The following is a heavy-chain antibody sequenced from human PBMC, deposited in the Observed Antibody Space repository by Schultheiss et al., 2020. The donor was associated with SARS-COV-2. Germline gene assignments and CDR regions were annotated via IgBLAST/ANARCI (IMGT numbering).Heavy chain of an antibody. D-gene: IGHD1-1*01. CDR1: GGSISSSSYY. CDR2: IYYSGST. CDR3: ARGFGFNWYYFDY. V-gene: IGHV4-39*07. Sequence: SETLSLTCTVSGGSISSSSYYWGWIRQPPGKGLEWIGSIYYSGSTYYNPSLKSRVTISVDKSKNQFSLKLSSVTAADTAVYYCARGFGFNWYYFDYWGQGTLVTVSS. J-gene: IGHJ4*02.